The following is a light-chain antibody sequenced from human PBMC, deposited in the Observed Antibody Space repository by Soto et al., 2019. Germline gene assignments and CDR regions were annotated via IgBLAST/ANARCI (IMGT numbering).Light chain of an antibody. V-gene: IGLV2-14*01. J-gene: IGLJ2*01. CDR2: EVS. CDR3: SSYTSSSTEV. CDR1: SSDVGGYNY. Sequence: QSALTQPASVSGSPGQSITISCTGTSSDVGGYNYVSWYQQHPGKAPKLMIYEVSNRPSGVSNRFSGSKSGNMASLIISGLQAEDEADYYCSSYTSSSTEVFGGGTKVTVL.